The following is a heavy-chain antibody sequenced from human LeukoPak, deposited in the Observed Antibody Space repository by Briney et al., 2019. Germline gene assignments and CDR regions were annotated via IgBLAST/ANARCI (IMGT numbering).Heavy chain of an antibody. D-gene: IGHD2-15*01. CDR2: IWYDGSNK. J-gene: IGHJ4*02. CDR1: GFTFSSYG. CDR3: ARDSCSGGSCHLDY. Sequence: GGSLRLSCAASGFTFSSYGMHWVRQAPGKGLEWVAVIWYDGSNKYYADSVKGRFTISRDNSKNTLYLQMNSLRAEDTAVYYCARDSCSGGSCHLDYWGQGTLVTVSS. V-gene: IGHV3-33*01.